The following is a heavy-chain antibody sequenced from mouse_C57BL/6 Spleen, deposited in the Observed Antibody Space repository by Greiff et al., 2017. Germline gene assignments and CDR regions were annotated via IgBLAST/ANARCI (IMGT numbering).Heavy chain of an antibody. J-gene: IGHJ4*01. V-gene: IGHV1-82*01. Sequence: VQLQQSGPELVKPWDSVSISCTASGYAFSSSWMNWVQQRPGKGLEWIGRIYPGDGDTNYNGKFKGKATLTADKSSSTAYMQLSSLTTDDSEVYVCARGRGYGSSMDYWGQGTSVTVSS. CDR3: ARGRGYGSSMDY. CDR2: IYPGDGDT. D-gene: IGHD2-2*01. CDR1: GYAFSSSW.